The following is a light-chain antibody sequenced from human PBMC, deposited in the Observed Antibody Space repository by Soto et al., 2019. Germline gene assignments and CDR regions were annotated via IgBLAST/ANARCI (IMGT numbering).Light chain of an antibody. V-gene: IGKV2-28*01. J-gene: IGKJ5*01. CDR1: QSLLHSNGYNY. CDR2: LGS. CDR3: MQALQTPFT. Sequence: DIVMTQSPLSLPVTPGEQASISCRSSQSLLHSNGYNYLDWYLQKPGQSPQLLIYLGSNRASGVPDRFSGSGSGPDFTLKISRVEAEDVGVYYCMQALQTPFTFGQGTRLEIK.